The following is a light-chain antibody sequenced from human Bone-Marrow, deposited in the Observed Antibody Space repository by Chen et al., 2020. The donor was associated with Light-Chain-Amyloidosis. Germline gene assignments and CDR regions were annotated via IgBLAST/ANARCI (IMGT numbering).Light chain of an antibody. CDR1: DLPKKY. Sequence: SYELTQPPSVSVSPGQTARITCSGADLPKKYAYWYQQKPGQAPVLVIHRDTERPSGISERFPGSSSGTTATLTISGVQAEDEADYHWQSADSSGTYEGIFGGGTKLTVL. J-gene: IGLJ2*01. CDR3: QSADSSGTYEGI. V-gene: IGLV3-25*03. CDR2: RDT.